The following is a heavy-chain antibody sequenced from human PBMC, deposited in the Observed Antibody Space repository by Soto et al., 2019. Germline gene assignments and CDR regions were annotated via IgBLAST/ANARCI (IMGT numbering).Heavy chain of an antibody. Sequence: WASVKVSCKASGYTFTSYGISWVRQAPGQGLEWMGWISAYNGNTNYAQKLQGRVTMTTDTSTSTAYMELRSLRSDDTAVYYCARDGGLRYFDWLLPFDYWGQGTLVTVS. CDR1: GYTFTSYG. V-gene: IGHV1-18*04. CDR3: ARDGGLRYFDWLLPFDY. CDR2: ISAYNGNT. D-gene: IGHD3-9*01. J-gene: IGHJ4*02.